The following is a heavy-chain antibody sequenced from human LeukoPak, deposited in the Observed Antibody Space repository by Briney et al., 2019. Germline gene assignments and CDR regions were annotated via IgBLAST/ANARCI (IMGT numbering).Heavy chain of an antibody. CDR2: ISWNSGSI. J-gene: IGHJ4*02. V-gene: IGHV3-9*01. D-gene: IGHD2-21*02. CDR3: AKTAFRLVTAIYFDY. Sequence: GRSLRLSCAASGFTFDDYAMHWVRQAPGKGLEWVSGISWNSGSIGYADSVKGRFTISRDNAKNSLYLQMNSLRAEDTALYYCAKTAFRLVTAIYFDYWGQGTLVTVSS. CDR1: GFTFDDYA.